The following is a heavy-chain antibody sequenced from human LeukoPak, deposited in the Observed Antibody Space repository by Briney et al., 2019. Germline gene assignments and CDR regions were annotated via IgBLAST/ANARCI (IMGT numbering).Heavy chain of an antibody. CDR3: ARGGGLDV. J-gene: IGHJ6*02. D-gene: IGHD3-16*01. Sequence: PGRSLRLSCAASGFTFDDYAMHWVRQAPGKGLEWVSGINWNSGSIGYADSVKGRFTISRDNAKNSLYLQMNNLRAEDTAVYFCARGGGLDVWGQGATVTVSS. V-gene: IGHV3-9*01. CDR2: INWNSGSI. CDR1: GFTFDDYA.